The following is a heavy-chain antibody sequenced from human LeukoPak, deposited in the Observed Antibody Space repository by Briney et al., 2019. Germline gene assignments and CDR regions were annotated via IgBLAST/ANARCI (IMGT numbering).Heavy chain of an antibody. V-gene: IGHV4-34*01. D-gene: IGHD4-17*01. CDR1: GGSFSGYY. CDR3: ARGALPYGDFYYFDY. CDR2: INHSGST. J-gene: IGHJ4*02. Sequence: PSETLSLTCAVYGGSFSGYYWSWIRQPPGKELEWIGEINHSGSTNYNPSLKSRVTISVDTSKNQFSLKLSSVTAADTAVYYCARGALPYGDFYYFDYWGQGTLVTVSS.